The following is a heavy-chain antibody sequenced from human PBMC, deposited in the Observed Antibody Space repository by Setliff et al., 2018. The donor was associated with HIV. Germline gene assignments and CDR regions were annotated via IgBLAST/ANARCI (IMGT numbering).Heavy chain of an antibody. CDR2: VYYSGST. V-gene: IGHV4-38-2*02. Sequence: PSETLSLTCTVSGYSISSGYYWGWIRQPPGKGLEWIGSVYYSGSTYHNPSLKSRITISIDTSKDHFSLHLTSVTAADTAIYYCARVDTMLLFFDLWGQGTLVTVSS. CDR3: ARVDTMLLFFDL. CDR1: GYSISSGYY. J-gene: IGHJ4*02. D-gene: IGHD3-10*02.